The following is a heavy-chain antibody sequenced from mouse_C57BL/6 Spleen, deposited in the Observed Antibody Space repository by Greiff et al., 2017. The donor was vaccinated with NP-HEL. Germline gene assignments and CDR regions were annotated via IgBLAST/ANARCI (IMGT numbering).Heavy chain of an antibody. CDR1: GFSLTSYG. CDR3: AKNGDYDGGAMDY. V-gene: IGHV2-5*01. CDR2: IWRGGST. J-gene: IGHJ4*01. D-gene: IGHD2-4*01. Sequence: VQVVESGPGLVQPSQSLSITCTVSGFSLTSYGVHWVRQSPGKGLEWLGVIWRGGSTDYNAAFMSRLSITKDNSKSQVFFKMNSLQADDTAIYYCAKNGDYDGGAMDYWGQGTSVTVSS.